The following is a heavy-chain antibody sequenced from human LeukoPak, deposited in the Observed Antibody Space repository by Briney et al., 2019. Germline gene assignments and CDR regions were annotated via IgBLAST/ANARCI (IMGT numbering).Heavy chain of an antibody. CDR2: TYPADSDT. Sequence: GESLKISCQGSGYSFTTYWIGWVRQMPEKGLEWMGITYPADSDTRYSPSFQGQVTFSADKSISTAYLQWSSLKASDTAMYYCARPTGASTSFFDYWGQGTLVTVSS. D-gene: IGHD3-10*01. CDR3: ARPTGASTSFFDY. J-gene: IGHJ4*02. CDR1: GYSFTTYW. V-gene: IGHV5-51*01.